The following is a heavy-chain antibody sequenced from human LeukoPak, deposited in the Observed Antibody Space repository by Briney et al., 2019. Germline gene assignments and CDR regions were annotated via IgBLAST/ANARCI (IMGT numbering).Heavy chain of an antibody. D-gene: IGHD6-6*01. CDR3: ARGRVGYSSSNRYGNWFDP. V-gene: IGHV3-30*02. CDR2: IRYDGSNK. J-gene: IGHJ5*02. CDR1: GFAFSSYG. Sequence: TGGSLRLSCAASGFAFSSYGMHWVRQAPGKGLEWVAFIRYDGSNKYYADSVKGRFTISRDNSKNTLYLQMNSLRAEDTAVYYCARGRVGYSSSNRYGNWFDPWGQGTLVTVSS.